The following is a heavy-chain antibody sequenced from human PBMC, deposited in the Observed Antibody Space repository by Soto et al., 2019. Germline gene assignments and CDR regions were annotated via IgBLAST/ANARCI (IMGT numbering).Heavy chain of an antibody. Sequence: GGSLRLSCAASGFTFDDYAMHWVRQAPGKGLEWVSGISWNSGSIGYADSVKGRFTISRDNAKNSLYLQMNSLRAEDTALYYCAKDHGVTEQLAYYFDYWGQGTLVTVSS. CDR1: GFTFDDYA. D-gene: IGHD6-13*01. CDR2: ISWNSGSI. CDR3: AKDHGVTEQLAYYFDY. V-gene: IGHV3-9*01. J-gene: IGHJ4*02.